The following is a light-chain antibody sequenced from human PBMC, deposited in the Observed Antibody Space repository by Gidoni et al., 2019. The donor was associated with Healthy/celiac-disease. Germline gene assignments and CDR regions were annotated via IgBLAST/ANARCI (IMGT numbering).Light chain of an antibody. CDR2: KDR. CDR3: YSAADNKPL. Sequence: SYELTQPSSVSVSPGQTARITCSGDVLAKKYARWFQQKPGQAPVLVIYKDRERPSGIPERFSGSSSGTTVTLTISGAQVEDEADYYCYSAADNKPLFGGGTKLTVL. CDR1: VLAKKY. J-gene: IGLJ2*01. V-gene: IGLV3-27*01.